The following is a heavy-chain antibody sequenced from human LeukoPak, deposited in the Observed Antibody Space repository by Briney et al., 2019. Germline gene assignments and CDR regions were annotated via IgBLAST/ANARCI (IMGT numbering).Heavy chain of an antibody. D-gene: IGHD5-24*01. CDR2: ISSSSSYI. V-gene: IGHV3-21*01. CDR1: GFTFSSYS. Sequence: GGSLRLSCAASGFTFSSYSMNWVRQAPGKGLEWVSSISSSSSYIYYADSVKGRFTISRDNAKNSLYLQMNSLRAEDTAVYYCATGSRLQLGFDYWGQGALVTVSS. CDR3: ATGSRLQLGFDY. J-gene: IGHJ4*02.